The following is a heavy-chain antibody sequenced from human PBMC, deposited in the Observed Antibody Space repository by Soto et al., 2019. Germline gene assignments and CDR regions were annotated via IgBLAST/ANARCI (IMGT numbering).Heavy chain of an antibody. CDR3: ARGWDTRITGTTTWFDP. J-gene: IGHJ5*02. D-gene: IGHD1-20*01. CDR2: ILYGGST. Sequence: QVQLQESGPGLVKTSQTLSLTCSVSGDSLRSGEYYWTWIRQSPGKGLEWIGFILYGGSTKYNPSLESRLTMSVDRSKNQFSLRLSSVTAADTAVYFCARGWDTRITGTTTWFDPWGPGTLVTVSS. V-gene: IGHV4-30-4*01. CDR1: GDSLRSGEYY.